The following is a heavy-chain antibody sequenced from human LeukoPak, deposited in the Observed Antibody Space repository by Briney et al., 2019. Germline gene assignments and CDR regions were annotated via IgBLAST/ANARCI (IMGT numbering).Heavy chain of an antibody. Sequence: GGSLRLSCAASGFTFSSYSMNWVRQAPGKGLEWVSSISSSSSYIYYADSVKGRFTISRDNAKNSLYLQMNSLRAEDTAVYYCAGRDLYYYGMDVWGQGTTVTVSS. CDR1: GFTFSSYS. V-gene: IGHV3-21*01. CDR2: ISSSSSYI. J-gene: IGHJ6*02. CDR3: AGRDLYYYGMDV.